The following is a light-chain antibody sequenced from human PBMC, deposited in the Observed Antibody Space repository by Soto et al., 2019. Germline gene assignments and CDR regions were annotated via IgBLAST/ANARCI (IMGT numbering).Light chain of an antibody. J-gene: IGKJ5*01. CDR2: GAS. CDR3: QQYGNSPQIT. CDR1: QSVSSNY. V-gene: IGKV3-20*01. Sequence: EIVMTQSPATLSVSPGERATLSCRASQSVSSNYLAWYQQKPGQAPRLLIYGASTRATGIPDRFSGSGSGTDFTLTISRLEPEDFAVYFCQQYGNSPQITFGQGTRLEIK.